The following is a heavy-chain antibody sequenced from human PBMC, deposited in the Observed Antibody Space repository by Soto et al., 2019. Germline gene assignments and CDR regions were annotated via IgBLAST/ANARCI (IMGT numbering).Heavy chain of an antibody. CDR1: GFTFSSYS. V-gene: IGHV3-48*02. Sequence: EVQLVESGGGLVQPGGSLRLSCAASGFTFSSYSMNWVRQAPGKGLEWVSYISSSSSTIYYADSVKGRFTISRDNAKNSLYLQMNRLRDEDTAVYYCARAESRSWSLYDVWGQGTTVTVSS. CDR3: ARAESRSWSLYDV. J-gene: IGHJ6*02. CDR2: ISSSSSTI. D-gene: IGHD6-13*01.